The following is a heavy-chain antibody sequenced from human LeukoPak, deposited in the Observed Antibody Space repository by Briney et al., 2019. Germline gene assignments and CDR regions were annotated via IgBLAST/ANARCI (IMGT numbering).Heavy chain of an antibody. CDR1: GFTFSSYS. J-gene: IGHJ4*02. D-gene: IGHD5-12*01. CDR3: ARGTYYSGYDLIRDYGGYEFDY. Sequence: PGGSLRLSCAASGFTFSSYSMNWVRQAPGKGLEWVSSISSSSSYIYYADSVKGRFTISRDNAKNSLYLQMNSLRAEDTAVYYCARGTYYSGYDLIRDYGGYEFDYWGQGTLVTVSS. V-gene: IGHV3-21*01. CDR2: ISSSSSYI.